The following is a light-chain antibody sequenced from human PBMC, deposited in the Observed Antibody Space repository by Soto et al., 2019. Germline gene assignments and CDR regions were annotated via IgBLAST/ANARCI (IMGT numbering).Light chain of an antibody. CDR1: SSNIGSNT. Sequence: QLVLTQPPSASGTPGQRVTISCSGSSSNIGSNTVNWYQQLPGTAPKLLIYSNNQRPSGVPDRFSGSKSGTSASLAISGLQSEDEADYYCAVWDHSLNGPVFGGGTKLTVL. J-gene: IGLJ2*01. CDR2: SNN. CDR3: AVWDHSLNGPV. V-gene: IGLV1-44*01.